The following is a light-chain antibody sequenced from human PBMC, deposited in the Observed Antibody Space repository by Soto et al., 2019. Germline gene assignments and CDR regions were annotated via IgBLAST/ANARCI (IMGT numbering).Light chain of an antibody. V-gene: IGKV1D-16*01. CDR2: GAS. CDR1: QGVGSS. J-gene: IGKJ4*01. CDR3: QQYETYPT. Sequence: IQMTQSPSSLSASIGDRVTITCRASQGVGSSLAWYQQKPGKAPKSLIYGASSLQSRVPSRFSVSGSGTDCTLTISSLQPEDFATYYCQQYETYPTFGGGTKVEIK.